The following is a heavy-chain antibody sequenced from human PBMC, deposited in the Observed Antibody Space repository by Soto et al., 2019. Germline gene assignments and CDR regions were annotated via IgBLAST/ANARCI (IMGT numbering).Heavy chain of an antibody. Sequence: EVQLVESGGGLVQPGGSLRLSCAASGFTFSSYWMSWVRQAPGKGLEWVANIKQDGSEKYYVDSVKGRFTISRDNGGSGRCLRMSGGRAEDTAVYYCARDVSGSYDYWGQGTLVTVSS. V-gene: IGHV3-7*03. CDR2: IKQDGSEK. CDR3: ARDVSGSYDY. J-gene: IGHJ4*02. CDR1: GFTFSSYW. D-gene: IGHD1-26*01.